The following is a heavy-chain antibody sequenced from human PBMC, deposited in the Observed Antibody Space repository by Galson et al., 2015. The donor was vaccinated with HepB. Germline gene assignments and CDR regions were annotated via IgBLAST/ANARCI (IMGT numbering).Heavy chain of an antibody. Sequence: SVKVSCKASGYTFTNYAISWVRQAPGQGLEWMGWSNTFNGKSNYAQKFPGRVTLTTDISTTTAYMELRSLRSDDTAVYYCARESTVRDFFYYGMDVWGQGTTVTVSS. D-gene: IGHD4-17*01. CDR1: GYTFTNYA. CDR3: ARESTVRDFFYYGMDV. V-gene: IGHV1-18*01. J-gene: IGHJ6*02. CDR2: SNTFNGKS.